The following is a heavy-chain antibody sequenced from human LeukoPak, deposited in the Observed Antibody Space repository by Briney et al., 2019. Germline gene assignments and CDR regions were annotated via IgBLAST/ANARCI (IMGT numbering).Heavy chain of an antibody. J-gene: IGHJ3*01. CDR1: GFTFNSYA. CDR2: ISCDGANT. CDR3: VRDDGDDYLWGSHGAFDF. V-gene: IGHV3-30-3*01. D-gene: IGHD3-16*01. Sequence: PGGSLRLSCTASGFTFNSYALHWVRQAPGKGLEWVALISCDGANTYYADSMKGRLTISRDNSKNTLYLQMSSLRAEDTAVYYCVRDDGDDYLWGSHGAFDFWGQGAMVTVSS.